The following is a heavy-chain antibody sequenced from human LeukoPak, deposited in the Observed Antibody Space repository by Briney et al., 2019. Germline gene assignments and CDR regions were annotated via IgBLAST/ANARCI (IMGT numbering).Heavy chain of an antibody. J-gene: IGHJ3*02. CDR2: VYYSGST. CDR1: GGSMSSYS. Sequence: SETLSLTCTVSGGSMSSYSWNWIRQSPGRGLEWIGYVYYSGSTMYNPSLRSRVTISVDTSKNQFSLKLSSVTAAGTAVYYCARLKARDAFDIWGQGTMVTVSS. V-gene: IGHV4-59*08. CDR3: ARLKARDAFDI.